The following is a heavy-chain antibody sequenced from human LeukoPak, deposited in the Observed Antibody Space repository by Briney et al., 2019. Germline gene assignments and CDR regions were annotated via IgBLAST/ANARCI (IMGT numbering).Heavy chain of an antibody. V-gene: IGHV4-39*07. CDR3: TRGSIAYYYMDV. CDR2: IYRTGST. D-gene: IGHD3-22*01. CDR1: GGSISSYY. Sequence: PSETLSLTCTVSGGSISSYYWGWIRQPPGKGLEWIGSIYRTGSTNYNPSLKSRVTISVDTSKNQFSLKLSSVTAADTAVYYCTRGSIAYYYMDVWGKGTTVTISS. J-gene: IGHJ6*03.